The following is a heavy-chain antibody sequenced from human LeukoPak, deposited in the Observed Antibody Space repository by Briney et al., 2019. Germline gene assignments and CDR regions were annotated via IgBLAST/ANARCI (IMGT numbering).Heavy chain of an antibody. CDR1: GYIFTDYY. CDR2: INPNNGGA. Sequence: ASVKVSCKASGYIFTDYYMHWVRQAPGQGPEWMGWINPNNGGARLAQKFQGRVTMTTDTSISTAYMELSKLTSDDTAMYYCARDQGNGYYINWFDPWGQGTLVTVSS. D-gene: IGHD3-22*01. J-gene: IGHJ5*02. V-gene: IGHV1-2*02. CDR3: ARDQGNGYYINWFDP.